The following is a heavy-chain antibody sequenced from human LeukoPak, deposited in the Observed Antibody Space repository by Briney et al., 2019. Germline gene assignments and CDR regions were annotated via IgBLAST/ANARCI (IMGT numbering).Heavy chain of an antibody. V-gene: IGHV1-69*06. Sequence: SVKVSCKASGGTFSSYAISWVRQAPGQGLEWMGGVIPIFGTANYAQKFQGRVTITADKSTSTAYMELSSLRSEDTAVYYCARATFGGVIYFDYWGQGTLVTVSS. CDR1: GGTFSSYA. CDR3: ARATFGGVIYFDY. D-gene: IGHD3-16*01. J-gene: IGHJ4*02. CDR2: VIPIFGTA.